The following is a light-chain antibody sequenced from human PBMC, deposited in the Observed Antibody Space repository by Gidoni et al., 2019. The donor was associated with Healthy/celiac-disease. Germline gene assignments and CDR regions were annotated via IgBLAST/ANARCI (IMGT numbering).Light chain of an antibody. J-gene: IGKJ2*01. CDR1: QSISSW. Sequence: DIQMTQSPSTLSASVGDRVTITCRASQSISSWLAWYQQKPGKAPKLLIYDASSLESGVPSRFSGSGSGTEFTLTISSLQPDDFATYYCQHLGTFGQXTKLEIK. V-gene: IGKV1-5*01. CDR2: DAS. CDR3: QHLGT.